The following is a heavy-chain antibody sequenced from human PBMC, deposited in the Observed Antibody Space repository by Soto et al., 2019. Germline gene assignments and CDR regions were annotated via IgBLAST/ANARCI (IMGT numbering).Heavy chain of an antibody. CDR2: ISGSGGST. V-gene: IGHV3-23*01. J-gene: IGHJ4*02. Sequence: PGGSLRLSCAASGFTFSSYAMSWVRQAPGEGLEWVSAISGSGGSTYYADSVKGRFTISRDNSKDTLYLQMNSLRAEDTAVYYCAKLVAAFFDYWGQGTLVTVSS. CDR1: GFTFSSYA. CDR3: AKLVAAFFDY. D-gene: IGHD2-15*01.